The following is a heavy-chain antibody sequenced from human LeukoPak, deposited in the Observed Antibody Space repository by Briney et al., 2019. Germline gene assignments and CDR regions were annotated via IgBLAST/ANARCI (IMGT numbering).Heavy chain of an antibody. CDR2: INPNSGGT. J-gene: IGHJ6*03. Sequence: ASVKVSCKASGYTLTGYYMHWVRQAPGQGLEWMGRINPNSGGTNYAQKFQGRVTMTRDTSISTAYMELSRLRSDDTAVYYCATRPFGIVGATFYYYMDVWGEGTTVTVSS. CDR1: GYTLTGYY. CDR3: ATRPFGIVGATFYYYMDV. V-gene: IGHV1-2*06. D-gene: IGHD1-26*01.